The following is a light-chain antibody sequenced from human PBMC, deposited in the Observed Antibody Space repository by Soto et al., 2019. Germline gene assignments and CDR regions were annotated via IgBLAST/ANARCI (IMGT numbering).Light chain of an antibody. Sequence: EIGFTQSPFTLSLSPCERATLSCRASQSVSNNYLAWYQQKPGQAPRLLIYGASSRATGIPDRFSGSGSGTDFTLTISRLEPEDFAVYYCQQRSHWPTFGQRTKVDVK. CDR3: QQRSHWPT. V-gene: IGKV3D-20*02. CDR1: QSVSNNY. CDR2: GAS. J-gene: IGKJ1*01.